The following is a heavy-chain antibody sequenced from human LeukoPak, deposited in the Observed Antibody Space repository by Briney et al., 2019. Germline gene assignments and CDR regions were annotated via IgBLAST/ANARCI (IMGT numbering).Heavy chain of an antibody. CDR3: VRSITMFQY. Sequence: PGGSLRLSCAASGFTFDEYGTSWVRHAPGKGLEWVSGISLNGGASGYADSVRGRFTISRDNANNSISLQMNSLRVEDTALYYCVRSITMFQYWGQGTLVTVSS. CDR2: ISLNGGAS. D-gene: IGHD3-10*01. V-gene: IGHV3-20*04. J-gene: IGHJ1*01. CDR1: GFTFDEYG.